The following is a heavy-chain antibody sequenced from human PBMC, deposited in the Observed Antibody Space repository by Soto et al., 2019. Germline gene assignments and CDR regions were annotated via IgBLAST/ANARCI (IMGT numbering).Heavy chain of an antibody. CDR2: ISAYNGNT. D-gene: IGHD3-3*01. Sequence: QVQLVQSGAEVKKPGASVKVSCKASGYTFTSYGISWVRQAPGQGLEWMGWISAYNGNTNYAQKLQGRVTMTTDTSTSTAYMELRSLRSDDTAVYYCAREGAGDFWSGYYTPVGDGMDVWGQGTTVTVSS. J-gene: IGHJ6*02. CDR3: AREGAGDFWSGYYTPVGDGMDV. V-gene: IGHV1-18*01. CDR1: GYTFTSYG.